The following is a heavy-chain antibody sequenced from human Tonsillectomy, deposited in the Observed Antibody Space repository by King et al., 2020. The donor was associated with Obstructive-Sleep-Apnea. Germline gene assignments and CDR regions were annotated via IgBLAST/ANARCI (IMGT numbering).Heavy chain of an antibody. Sequence: QLQESGPGLVKPSETLSLTCTVSGGSVSSGSYYWSWIRQPPGKGLEWIGYIYYSGSTHYNPSLKSRVTISVDTSKNQFSLQLSSVTAADTAGYYCARSYYGFWSGLDYWGQGTLVTVSS. J-gene: IGHJ4*02. D-gene: IGHD3-3*01. CDR2: IYYSGST. CDR3: ARSYYGFWSGLDY. V-gene: IGHV4-61*01. CDR1: GGSVSSGSYY.